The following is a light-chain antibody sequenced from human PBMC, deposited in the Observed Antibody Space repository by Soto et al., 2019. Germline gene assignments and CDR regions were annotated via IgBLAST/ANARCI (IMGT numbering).Light chain of an antibody. J-gene: IGLJ2*01. CDR1: SSDVGSYNL. Sequence: QSALTQPASVSGSPGQSITISCTATSSDVGSYNLVSWYQQHPGKAPKLIIYEGNMRPSGVSNRFSGSKSDNTASLTISGLQVEDEADYYCCSYALSSTVVFGGGTKLTVL. CDR3: CSYALSSTVV. CDR2: EGN. V-gene: IGLV2-23*01.